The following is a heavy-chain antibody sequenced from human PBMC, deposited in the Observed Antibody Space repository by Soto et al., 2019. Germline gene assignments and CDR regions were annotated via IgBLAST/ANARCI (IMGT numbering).Heavy chain of an antibody. CDR2: IWGDGGSK. J-gene: IGHJ4*02. Sequence: PGGSLRLSCAASGFTFSSYGMHWVRQAPGKGLEWVAVIWGDGGSKYYADSVKGRFTISRDNSKNSLYLQMNSLRAEDTAVYYCVKSPDSTGYPNRFFDYWGQGTLVTVSS. D-gene: IGHD3-22*01. V-gene: IGHV3-33*06. CDR3: VKSPDSTGYPNRFFDY. CDR1: GFTFSSYG.